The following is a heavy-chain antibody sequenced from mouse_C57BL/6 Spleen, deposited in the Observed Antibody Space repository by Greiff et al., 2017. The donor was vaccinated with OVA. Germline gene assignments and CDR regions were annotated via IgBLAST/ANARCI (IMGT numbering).Heavy chain of an antibody. Sequence: VQLKHSGAELVRPGASVKLSCTASGFNIKDDYMHWVKQRPEQGLEWIGWIDPENGDTEYASKFQGKATITADTSSNTAYLQLSSLTSEDTAVYYCTFNWDGADWGQGTLVTVSA. D-gene: IGHD4-1*02. J-gene: IGHJ3*01. CDR1: GFNIKDDY. CDR3: TFNWDGAD. CDR2: IDPENGDT. V-gene: IGHV14-4*01.